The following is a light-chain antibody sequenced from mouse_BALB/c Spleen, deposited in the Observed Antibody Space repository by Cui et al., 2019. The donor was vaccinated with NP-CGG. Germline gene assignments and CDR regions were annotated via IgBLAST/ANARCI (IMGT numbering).Light chain of an antibody. J-gene: IGLJ1*01. CDR3: ALWYSNHWV. CDR2: GTN. V-gene: IGLV1*01. CDR1: TGAVTTRNY. Sequence: QAVVTQEYALTTSPGETVTLTCRSSTGAVTTRNYANWVQEKPDHFFTGLIGGTNNRAPGVPARFSGSLIGDKAALTITGAQTEDEAIYFCALWYSNHWVFGGGTKLTVL.